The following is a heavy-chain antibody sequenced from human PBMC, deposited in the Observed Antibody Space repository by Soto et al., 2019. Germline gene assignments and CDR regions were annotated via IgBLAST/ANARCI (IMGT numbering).Heavy chain of an antibody. J-gene: IGHJ4*02. CDR2: IYYSGST. V-gene: IGHV4-59*08. CDR1: GGSISSYY. CDR3: ARHNYGSGSTYFDY. D-gene: IGHD3-10*01. Sequence: SETLSLTCTVSGGSISSYYWSWIRQPPGKGLEWIGYIYYSGSTNYNPSLKSRGTIPVDTSKNQFSLKLNSMTAADTAVYYCARHNYGSGSTYFDYWGQGTLVTVSS.